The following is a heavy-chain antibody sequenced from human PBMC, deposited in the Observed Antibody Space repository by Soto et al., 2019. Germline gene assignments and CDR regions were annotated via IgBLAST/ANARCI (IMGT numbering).Heavy chain of an antibody. V-gene: IGHV3-7*01. CDR3: VRDWSTFWGMDV. J-gene: IGHJ6*02. CDR2: IKQDGSEK. CDR1: GFPFWPSW. Sequence: GVSLGLSCSDSGFPFWPSWMNWVRPAPGRGLEWVANIKQDGSEKYYVDSVKGRFAISRDKAKDSLFLQMNNLRAEDTAVYYCVRDWSTFWGMDVWGQGTTV.